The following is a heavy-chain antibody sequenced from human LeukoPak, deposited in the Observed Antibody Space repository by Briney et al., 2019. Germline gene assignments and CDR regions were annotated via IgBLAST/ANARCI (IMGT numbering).Heavy chain of an antibody. J-gene: IGHJ3*02. CDR2: ISWNSGSI. Sequence: PGGSLRLSCAASGLTLDDYDMHWVRQAPGKGLEWVSGISWNSGSIGYADSVKGRFTISRDNAKNSLYLQMNSLRAEDTALYYCAKDIPSYGSGNDAFDIWGQGTMVTVSS. CDR1: GLTLDDYD. D-gene: IGHD3-10*01. CDR3: AKDIPSYGSGNDAFDI. V-gene: IGHV3-9*01.